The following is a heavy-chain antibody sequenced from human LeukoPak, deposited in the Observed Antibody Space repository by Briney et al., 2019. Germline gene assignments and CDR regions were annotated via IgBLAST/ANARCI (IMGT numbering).Heavy chain of an antibody. CDR2: ISSSGSTI. V-gene: IGHV3-48*04. Sequence: QPGRSLRLSCAASGFTFSSYGMHWVRQAPGKGLEWVSYISSSGSTIYYADSVKGRFTISRDNAKNSLYLQMNSLRAEDTAVYYCARDHGGWLYYYYYYYMDVWGKGTTVTVSS. CDR3: ARDHGGWLYYYYYYYMDV. J-gene: IGHJ6*03. CDR1: GFTFSSYG. D-gene: IGHD3-22*01.